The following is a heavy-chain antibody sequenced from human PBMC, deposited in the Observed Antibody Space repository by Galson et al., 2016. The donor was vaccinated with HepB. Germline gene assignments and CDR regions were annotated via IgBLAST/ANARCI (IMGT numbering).Heavy chain of an antibody. V-gene: IGHV1-69*06. CDR3: ARIPTRGAQSSGWYRADY. CDR1: GGTFTAYF. Sequence: SVKVSCKASGGTFTAYFISWVRQAPGQGLEWMGGLIPASSTANYAQKFQGRVTITADKSTSTAYMELSSLRSEDTAVYYCARIPTRGAQSSGWYRADYWGQGTLVTVSS. J-gene: IGHJ4*02. D-gene: IGHD6-19*01. CDR2: LIPASSTA.